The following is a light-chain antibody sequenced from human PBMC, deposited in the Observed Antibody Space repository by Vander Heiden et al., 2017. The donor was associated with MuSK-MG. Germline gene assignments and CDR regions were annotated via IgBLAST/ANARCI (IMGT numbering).Light chain of an antibody. CDR1: KLGDKY. CDR2: QDS. CDR3: QAWDSSTVV. Sequence: SYELTQPPSAPVSPGQTASITCSGDKLGDKYACWYQQKPGQSPVLVIYQDSKRPSGIPERFSGSNSGNTATLTISGTQAMDEADYYCQAWDSSTVVFGGGTKLTVL. J-gene: IGLJ2*01. V-gene: IGLV3-1*01.